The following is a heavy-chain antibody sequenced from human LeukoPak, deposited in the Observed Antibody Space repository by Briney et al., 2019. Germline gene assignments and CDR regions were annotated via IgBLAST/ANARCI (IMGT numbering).Heavy chain of an antibody. CDR2: IYYSGST. Sequence: SETLSLTCTVSGGSISSSSYFWGWIRQPPGKGLEWIGSIYYSGSTNYNPSLKNRATISVDTSKNQFSLKLTSVTAADTAVYYCARGRGGTYYWYDPWGQGTLVTVSS. D-gene: IGHD1-26*01. CDR1: GGSISSSSYF. CDR3: ARGRGGTYYWYDP. V-gene: IGHV4-39*07. J-gene: IGHJ5*02.